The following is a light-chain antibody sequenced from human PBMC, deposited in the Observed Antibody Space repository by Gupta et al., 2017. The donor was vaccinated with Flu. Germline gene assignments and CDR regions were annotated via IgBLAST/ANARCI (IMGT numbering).Light chain of an antibody. CDR2: EVS. Sequence: QSALTQPASVSGSPGQSITISCTGTSSDVGGYNYVSWYQQHPGKAPKLMIYEVSNRPSGVSDRCSGSKSGNTASLTISGLQAEDEAEYYCSSYTSSSTRSYYVFGTGTKVTVL. CDR1: SSDVGGYNY. V-gene: IGLV2-14*01. J-gene: IGLJ1*01. CDR3: SSYTSSSTRSYYV.